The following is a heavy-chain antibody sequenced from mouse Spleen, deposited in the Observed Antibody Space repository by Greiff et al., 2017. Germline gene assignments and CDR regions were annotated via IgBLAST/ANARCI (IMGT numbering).Heavy chain of an antibody. Sequence: QVQLKQSGAELARPGASVKMSCKASGYTFTSYTMHWVKQRPGQGLEWIGYINPSSGYTKYNQKFKDKATLTADKSSSTAYMQLSSLTSEDSAVYYCARAYGSSHYFDYWGQGTTLTVSS. CDR1: GYTFTSYT. V-gene: IGHV1-4*01. J-gene: IGHJ2*01. D-gene: IGHD1-1*01. CDR3: ARAYGSSHYFDY. CDR2: INPSSGYT.